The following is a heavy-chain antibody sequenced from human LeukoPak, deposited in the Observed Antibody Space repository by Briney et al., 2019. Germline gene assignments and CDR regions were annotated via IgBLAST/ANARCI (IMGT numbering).Heavy chain of an antibody. CDR2: IYYSGST. D-gene: IGHD4-11*01. V-gene: IGHV4-61*01. CDR3: ARTTPYYFDY. CDR1: GGSVSSGSYY. Sequence: SETLSLTCTVSGGSVSSGSYYWSWIRQPPGKGLEWIGYIYYSGSTNYSPSLKSRVTISVDTSKNQFSLKLSSVTAADTAVYYCARTTPYYFDYWGQGTLVTVSS. J-gene: IGHJ4*02.